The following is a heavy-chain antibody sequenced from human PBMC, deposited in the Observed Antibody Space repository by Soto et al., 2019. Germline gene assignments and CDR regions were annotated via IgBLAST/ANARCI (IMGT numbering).Heavy chain of an antibody. V-gene: IGHV5-51*01. CDR1: GYSFTIYW. Sequence: GESLNLSCKGSGYSFTIYWIGWVRQMPGKGLEWMGIIYPGDSDTRYSPSFQGQVTISADKSISTAYLQWSSLKASDTAMYYCARTAAAGKYYYGVDVWGQGTTVTVSS. D-gene: IGHD6-13*01. CDR2: IYPGDSDT. J-gene: IGHJ6*02. CDR3: ARTAAAGKYYYGVDV.